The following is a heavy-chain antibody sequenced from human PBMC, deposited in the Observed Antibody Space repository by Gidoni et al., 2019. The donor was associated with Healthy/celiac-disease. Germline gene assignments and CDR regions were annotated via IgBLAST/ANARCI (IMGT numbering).Heavy chain of an antibody. CDR1: GYTFTSYD. V-gene: IGHV1-8*01. CDR2: MNPNSGNT. D-gene: IGHD6-13*01. Sequence: QSGAEVKKPGASVKVSCKASGYTFTSYDINWVRQATRQGLEWMGWMNPNSGNTGYAQKFQGRVTMTRNTSISTAYMELSSLRSEDTAVYYCARDSSSWYPWGYYYGMDVWGQGTTVTVSS. J-gene: IGHJ6*02. CDR3: ARDSSSWYPWGYYYGMDV.